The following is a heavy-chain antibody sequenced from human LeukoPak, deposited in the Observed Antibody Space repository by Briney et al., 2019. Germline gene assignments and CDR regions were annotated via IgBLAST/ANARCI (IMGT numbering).Heavy chain of an antibody. Sequence: ASVKVSCKVSGYTLTELSMHWVRQAPGKGLEWMGGFDPEDGETIYAQKFQGRVTMTEDTSTDTAYMELSSLRSEDTAVYYCATDLKWFGEFDDAFDIWGQGTMVTVSS. CDR2: FDPEDGET. D-gene: IGHD3-10*01. V-gene: IGHV1-24*01. CDR3: ATDLKWFGEFDDAFDI. CDR1: GYTLTELS. J-gene: IGHJ3*02.